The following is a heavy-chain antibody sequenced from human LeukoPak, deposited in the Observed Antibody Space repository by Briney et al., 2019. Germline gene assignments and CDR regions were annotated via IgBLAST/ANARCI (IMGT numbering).Heavy chain of an antibody. CDR1: GFTSSDHY. D-gene: IGHD3-22*01. CDR2: TRNKDNSYRT. V-gene: IGHV3-72*01. CDR3: ARASDYYSTGDY. J-gene: IGHJ4*02. Sequence: GGSLRLSCAASGFTSSDHYMDWVRQAPGKGLEWVGRTRNKDNSYRTEYAASVKGRFTISRDDSKNSLHLQMNSLKTEDTAVYYCARASDYYSTGDYWGQGTLVTVSS.